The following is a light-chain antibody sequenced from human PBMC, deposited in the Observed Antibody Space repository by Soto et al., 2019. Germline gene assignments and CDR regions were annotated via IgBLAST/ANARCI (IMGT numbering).Light chain of an antibody. CDR3: QQYNNWPPIT. J-gene: IGKJ5*01. Sequence: EVVLTQSPGTLSLSPGERATLSCRASQSLDSTSLAWYQQKPGQSPRLVIYGASRRATGIPDRFSGSGSGTDFILTIDRLEPEDFAVYYCQQYNNWPPITFGQGTRLEIK. CDR1: QSLDSTS. V-gene: IGKV3-20*01. CDR2: GAS.